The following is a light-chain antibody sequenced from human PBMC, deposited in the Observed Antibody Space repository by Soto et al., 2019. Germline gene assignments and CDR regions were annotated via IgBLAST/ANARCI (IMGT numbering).Light chain of an antibody. Sequence: DIQMTQSPSSLSASVGDRVTITCRASQSISSYLNLYQQKPGKAPKLLIYAASSLQSGVPSRFSGSGSGTDFTLTISSLQPEDFATYYCQQSYSTLPGTFGPGTKVDIK. V-gene: IGKV1-39*01. J-gene: IGKJ3*01. CDR3: QQSYSTLPGT. CDR1: QSISSY. CDR2: AAS.